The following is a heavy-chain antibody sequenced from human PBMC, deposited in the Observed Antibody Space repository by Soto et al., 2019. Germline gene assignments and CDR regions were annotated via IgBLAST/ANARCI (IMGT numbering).Heavy chain of an antibody. D-gene: IGHD3-10*01. J-gene: IGHJ4*02. CDR1: GGSISSYY. CDR3: ARYYGSGGTFDY. V-gene: IGHV4-59*01. CDR2: IYYSGST. Sequence: KPSETLSLTCTVSGGSISSYYWSWIRQPPGKGLEWIGYIYYSGSTNYNPSLKSRVTISVDTSKNQFSLKLSSVTAADTAVYYCARYYGSGGTFDYWGQGTLVTVSS.